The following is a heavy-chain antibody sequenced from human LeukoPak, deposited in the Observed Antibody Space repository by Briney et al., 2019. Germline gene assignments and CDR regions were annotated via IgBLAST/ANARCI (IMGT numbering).Heavy chain of an antibody. CDR2: IKPDGGEK. V-gene: IGHV3-7*01. J-gene: IGHJ4*02. CDR1: GFTFSSYM. CDR3: ASGSLWSGILDY. D-gene: IGHD3-3*01. Sequence: PGGSLRLSCAASGFTFSSYMMTWVRQAPGKGLEWVANIKPDGGEKFYVDSVRGRFTISRDNAKNSLYLQMNSLRAEDTAVYYCASGSLWSGILDYWGQGTLVIVSS.